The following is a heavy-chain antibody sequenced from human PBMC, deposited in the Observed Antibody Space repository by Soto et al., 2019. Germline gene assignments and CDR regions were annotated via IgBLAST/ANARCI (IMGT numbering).Heavy chain of an antibody. J-gene: IGHJ4*02. CDR2: ISSSSSYI. D-gene: IGHD3-10*01. Sequence: GGSLRLSCAASGFTFSSYSMNWVRQAPGKGLEWVSSISSSSSYIYYADSVKGRFTISRDNAKNSLYLQMNSLRAEDTAVYYCARNVKVVRGVNDYWGQGTLVTVSS. CDR1: GFTFSSYS. V-gene: IGHV3-21*01. CDR3: ARNVKVVRGVNDY.